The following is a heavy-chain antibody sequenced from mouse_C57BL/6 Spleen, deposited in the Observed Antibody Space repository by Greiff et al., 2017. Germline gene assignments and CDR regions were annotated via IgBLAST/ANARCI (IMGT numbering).Heavy chain of an antibody. CDR3: ARGASPIPDAMDY. J-gene: IGHJ4*01. CDR2: IDPSDSYT. D-gene: IGHD6-1*01. CDR1: GYTFTSYW. Sequence: QVQLQQPGAELVMPGASVKLSCKASGYTFTSYWMHWVKQRPGQGLEWIGEIDPSDSYTNYNQKFKGKSTLTVDKSSSTAYMQLSSLTSEDSAVYYCARGASPIPDAMDYWGQGTSVTVSS. V-gene: IGHV1-69*01.